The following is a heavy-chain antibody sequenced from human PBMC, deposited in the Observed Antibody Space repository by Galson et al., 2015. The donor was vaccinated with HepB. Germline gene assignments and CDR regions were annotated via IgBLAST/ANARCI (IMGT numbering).Heavy chain of an antibody. V-gene: IGHV3-33*08. J-gene: IGHJ2*01. Sequence: SLRLSCAASGFTFSSYGMHWVRQAPGKGLEWVAVIWYDGSNKYYADSVKGRFTISRDNSKNTLYLQMNSLRAEDTAVYYCARVGVKGSYSNWYFDLWGRGTLVTVSS. CDR3: ARVGVKGSYSNWYFDL. CDR1: GFTFSSYG. CDR2: IWYDGSNK. D-gene: IGHD1-26*01.